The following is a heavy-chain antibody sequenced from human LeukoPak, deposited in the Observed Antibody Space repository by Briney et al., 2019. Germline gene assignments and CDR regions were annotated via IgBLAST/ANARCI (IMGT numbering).Heavy chain of an antibody. J-gene: IGHJ4*02. CDR2: ISSSGSTI. CDR1: GFTFSSYE. CDR3: ARDWRPPAGYKTFDY. V-gene: IGHV3-48*03. Sequence: GGSLRLSCAASGFTFSSYEMNWVRQAPGKGLEWVSYISSSGSTIYYADSVKGRFTISRDNAKNSLYLQMNSLRAEDTAVYYCARDWRPPAGYKTFDYWGQGTLVTVSS. D-gene: IGHD5-24*01.